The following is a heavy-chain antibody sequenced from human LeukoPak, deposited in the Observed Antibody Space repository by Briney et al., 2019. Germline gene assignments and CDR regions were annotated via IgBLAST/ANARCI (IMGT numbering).Heavy chain of an antibody. CDR3: AREGHSGSYWDY. CDR2: IRYDGSNK. V-gene: IGHV3-30*02. J-gene: IGHJ4*02. D-gene: IGHD1-26*01. Sequence: GGSLRLSCAASGFTFSSYGMHWVRQAPGKGLEWVAFIRYDGSNKYYADSVKGRFTISRDNAKNSLYLQMNSLRAEDTAVYYCAREGHSGSYWDYWGQGTLVTVSS. CDR1: GFTFSSYG.